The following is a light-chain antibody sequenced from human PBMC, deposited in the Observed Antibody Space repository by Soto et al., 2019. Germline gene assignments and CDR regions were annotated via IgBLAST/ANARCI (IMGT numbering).Light chain of an antibody. V-gene: IGLV1-36*01. CDR2: YDD. CDR3: AAWDDSLNGGV. J-gene: IGLJ3*02. Sequence: QSVLTQPPSVSAAPRQRVTISCSGSISNIGNNAVNWYQQLPGKAPILLIYYDDLLPSGVSDRFSGSKSGTSASLAISGLQSEDGADYYCAAWDDSLNGGVFAGGTQLTLL. CDR1: ISNIGNNA.